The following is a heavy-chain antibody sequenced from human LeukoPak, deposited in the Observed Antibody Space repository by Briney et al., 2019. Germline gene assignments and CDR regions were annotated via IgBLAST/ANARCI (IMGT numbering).Heavy chain of an antibody. CDR2: ISSSSSTI. Sequence: GGSLRLSCAASGFTFSSYSMNWVRQAPGKGLEWVSYISSSSSTIYYADSVKGRFTISRDNAKNSLYLQMNSLRAEDTAVYYCASEVYGDYVDWGQGTLVTVSS. D-gene: IGHD4-17*01. CDR3: ASEVYGDYVD. J-gene: IGHJ4*02. CDR1: GFTFSSYS. V-gene: IGHV3-48*04.